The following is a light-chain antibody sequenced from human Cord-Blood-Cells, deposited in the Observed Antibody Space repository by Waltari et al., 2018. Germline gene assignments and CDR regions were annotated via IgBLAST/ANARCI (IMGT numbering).Light chain of an antibody. CDR1: SSDVGSYNL. CDR3: CSYAGSWV. CDR2: EGS. Sequence: QSALTQPASVSGSPGQSITISCTGTSSDVGSYNLVSWYQQHPGKAPKLMIYEGSKRRSGVSNLCSGSKSGNTASLTISGLQAEDEADYYCCSYAGSWVFGGGTKLTVL. J-gene: IGLJ3*02. V-gene: IGLV2-23*01.